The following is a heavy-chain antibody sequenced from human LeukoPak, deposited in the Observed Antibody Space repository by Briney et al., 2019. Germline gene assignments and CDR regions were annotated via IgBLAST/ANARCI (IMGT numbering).Heavy chain of an antibody. V-gene: IGHV3-48*02. J-gene: IGHJ4*02. CDR2: ISSSSNAR. CDR3: ASLQLWSLGY. CDR1: GFSFGTYN. Sequence: GGSLRLSCAASGFSFGTYNMNWVRQAPGKGLEWVSYISSSSNARYYADSVQGRFTLSRDNAKNSLYLQMNSLRDEDTAVYYCASLQLWSLGYWGQGTLVTVSS. D-gene: IGHD5-18*01.